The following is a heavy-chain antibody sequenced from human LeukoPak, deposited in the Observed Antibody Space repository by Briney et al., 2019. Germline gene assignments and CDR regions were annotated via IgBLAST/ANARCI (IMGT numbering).Heavy chain of an antibody. CDR3: ARGDRSSGWNRQAPLHY. CDR1: GGSFSGYY. Sequence: KTSETLSLTCAVYGGSFSGYYWSWIRQPPGKGLEWIGEIYNSGSTNYNPSLKSRVTISVDTSKNQFSLKLSSVTAADTAVYYCARGDRSSGWNRQAPLHYWGQGTLVTVSS. V-gene: IGHV4-34*01. D-gene: IGHD6-19*01. CDR2: IYNSGST. J-gene: IGHJ4*02.